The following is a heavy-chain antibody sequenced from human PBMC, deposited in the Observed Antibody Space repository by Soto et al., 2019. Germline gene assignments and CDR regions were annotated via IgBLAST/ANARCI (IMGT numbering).Heavy chain of an antibody. CDR1: GYTFTSYD. CDR3: ARVWYGSAEYFQH. V-gene: IGHV1-3*01. J-gene: IGHJ1*01. Sequence: ASVKVSCKASGYTFTSYDMHWVRQAPGQRLEWMGWINAGNGNTKYSQKFQGRVTITADKSTSTAYMELSSLRSEDTAVYYCARVWYGSAEYFQHWGQGTLVTVSS. D-gene: IGHD6-13*01. CDR2: INAGNGNT.